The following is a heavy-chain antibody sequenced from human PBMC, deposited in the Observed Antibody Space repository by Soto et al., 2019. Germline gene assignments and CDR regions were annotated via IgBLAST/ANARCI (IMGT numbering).Heavy chain of an antibody. Sequence: QITVKESGLTRVKPTETLTLTCTFSGFSLSTYGMGVGWIRQPPWKALEGLALIYWDDDKRYSPSLRSRLTITKDTSKDQVDLTMTNMDPVDTSTYYCARLTPGVYDLGRLWEKFDYWGQGTLVTVSS. CDR3: ARLTPGVYDLGRLWEKFDY. V-gene: IGHV2-5*02. CDR2: IYWDDDK. CDR1: GFSLSTYGMG. D-gene: IGHD5-12*01. J-gene: IGHJ4*02.